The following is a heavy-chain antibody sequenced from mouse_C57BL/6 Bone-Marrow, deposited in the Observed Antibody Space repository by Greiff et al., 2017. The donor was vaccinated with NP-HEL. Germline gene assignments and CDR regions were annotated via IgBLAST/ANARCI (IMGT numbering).Heavy chain of an antibody. V-gene: IGHV1-81*01. D-gene: IGHD1-1*01. CDR3: ARWSNGSSYDWYFDV. CDR1: GYTFTSYG. J-gene: IGHJ1*03. CDR2: IYPRSGNT. Sequence: VQLQQSGAELARPGASVKLSCKASGYTFTSYGISWVKQRTGQGLEWIGEIYPRSGNTYYNEKFKGKATLTADKSSSTAYMELRSLTSEDSAVYFCARWSNGSSYDWYFDVWGTGTTVTVSS.